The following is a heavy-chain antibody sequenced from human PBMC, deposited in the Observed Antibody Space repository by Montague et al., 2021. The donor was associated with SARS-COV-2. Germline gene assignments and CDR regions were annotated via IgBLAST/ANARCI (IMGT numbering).Heavy chain of an antibody. CDR1: GGSLSGCY. CDR3: ARPLNLYYYGSGSYSSWFDP. Sequence: SETLSLTCAVYGGSLSGCYWSWIRQPPGEGLEWIAEISHSGSTSYNPSLKSRVTISVDTSKNQFSLKLSSATAADTAVYYCARPLNLYYYGSGSYSSWFDPWGQGTLVTVSS. J-gene: IGHJ5*02. V-gene: IGHV4-34*01. CDR2: ISHSGST. D-gene: IGHD3-10*01.